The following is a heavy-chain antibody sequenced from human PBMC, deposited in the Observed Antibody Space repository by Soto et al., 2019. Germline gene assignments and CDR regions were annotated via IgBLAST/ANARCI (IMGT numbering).Heavy chain of an antibody. J-gene: IGHJ6*02. V-gene: IGHV3-30*18. Sequence: PGGSLRLSCAASGFTFSSYGMHWVRQAPGKGLEWVAVISYDGSNKYYADSVKGRFTISRDNSKNTLYLQMNSLRAEDTAVYYCAKDLPPTRGRADKGKQAYYYYGMDVWGQGTTVTVSS. CDR2: ISYDGSNK. D-gene: IGHD6-13*01. CDR3: AKDLPPTRGRADKGKQAYYYYGMDV. CDR1: GFTFSSYG.